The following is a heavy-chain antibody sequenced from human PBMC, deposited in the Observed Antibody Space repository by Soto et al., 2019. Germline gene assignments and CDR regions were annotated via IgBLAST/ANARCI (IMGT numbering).Heavy chain of an antibody. V-gene: IGHV4-30-2*01. D-gene: IGHD3-22*01. J-gene: IGHJ4*02. Sequence: QLQLQESGSGLVKPSQTLSLTCAVSGGSISSGGYSWSWIRQPPGKGLEWIGYIYHSGSTYYNPSLKSRVTISVDRSKNQFSLKLSSVTAADTAVYYCARGCYDSSGYQHACLKYWGQGTLVTVSS. CDR2: IYHSGST. CDR1: GGSISSGGYS. CDR3: ARGCYDSSGYQHACLKY.